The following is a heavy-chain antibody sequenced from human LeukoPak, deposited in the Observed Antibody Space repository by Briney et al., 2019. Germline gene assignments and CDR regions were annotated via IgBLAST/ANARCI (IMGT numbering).Heavy chain of an antibody. J-gene: IGHJ4*02. CDR1: GDSNYNSLYS. CDR3: AREYTLYRSGWFLDY. D-gene: IGHD6-19*01. Sequence: SETLSLTCTVSGDSNYNSLYSWGWIRQPPGKGLEWIGSIDYSGSTYYNPSLKSRATISIDTSKNQFSLNLSSVTAADMAVYYCAREYTLYRSGWFLDYWGQGTLATVSS. CDR2: IDYSGST. V-gene: IGHV4-39*07.